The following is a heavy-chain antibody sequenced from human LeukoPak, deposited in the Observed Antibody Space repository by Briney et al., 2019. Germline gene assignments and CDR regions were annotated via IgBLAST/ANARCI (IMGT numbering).Heavy chain of an antibody. D-gene: IGHD6-19*01. J-gene: IGHJ3*02. Sequence: GGSLRLSCAASGFTFSSYWMSWVRQAPGKGLKWVANIKQDGSEKYYVDSVKGRFTISRDNTKNSLYLQMNTLRAEDTAVYHCATSQTTSGRYGNAFDIWGQGTMVTVSS. V-gene: IGHV3-7*01. CDR2: IKQDGSEK. CDR3: ATSQTTSGRYGNAFDI. CDR1: GFTFSSYW.